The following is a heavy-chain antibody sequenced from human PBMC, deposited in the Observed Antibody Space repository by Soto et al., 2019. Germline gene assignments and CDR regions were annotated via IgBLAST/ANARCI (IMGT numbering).Heavy chain of an antibody. CDR3: ARGAGRSSWTYFDS. CDR2: IYISENT. V-gene: IGHV4-4*07. Sequence: SETLSLTCTVSGGSISSDYWSWIRQPAGKGLEWIGRIYISENTHYNPSLRSRVSMSLDTSKNQLSLNLSSVTAADTAVYYCARGAGRSSWTYFDSWGQGTLVTVSS. CDR1: GGSISSDY. J-gene: IGHJ4*02. D-gene: IGHD6-13*01.